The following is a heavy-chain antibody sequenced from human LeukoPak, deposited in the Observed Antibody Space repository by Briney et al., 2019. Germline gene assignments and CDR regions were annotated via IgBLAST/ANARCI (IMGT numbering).Heavy chain of an antibody. J-gene: IGHJ6*02. Sequence: ASVKVSCKVSGYTLTELSLHWVRQAPGRGLEWMGRFDPEDGETIYARKFQGRVTMTEDTSTDTAYMELSSLRSEDTAVYFCAVSLTTGGYYGMDVWGQGTTVTVSS. D-gene: IGHD1-1*01. V-gene: IGHV1-24*01. CDR2: FDPEDGET. CDR3: AVSLTTGGYYGMDV. CDR1: GYTLTELS.